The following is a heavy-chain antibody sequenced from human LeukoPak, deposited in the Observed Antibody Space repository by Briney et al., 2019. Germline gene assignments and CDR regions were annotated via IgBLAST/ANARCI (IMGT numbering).Heavy chain of an antibody. V-gene: IGHV3-23*01. CDR3: AKVGFTEEFDY. J-gene: IGHJ4*02. Sequence: PGRSLRLSCAASGFTFDDYAMHWVRQAPGKGLEWVSGISGSGGSTYYADSVKGRFTISRDNSKNTLYLQMNSLRAEDTAVYYCAKVGFTEEFDYWGQGTLVTVSS. CDR2: ISGSGGST. D-gene: IGHD6-25*01. CDR1: GFTFDDYA.